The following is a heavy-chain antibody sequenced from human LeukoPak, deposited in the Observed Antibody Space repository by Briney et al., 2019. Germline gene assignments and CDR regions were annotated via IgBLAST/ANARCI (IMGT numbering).Heavy chain of an antibody. D-gene: IGHD4-17*01. CDR1: DDDIRMYNW. CDR2: MSRAGYS. V-gene: IGHV4-4*02. CDR3: ATRNADSFYFDY. Sequence: SGTLSLTCDVSDDDIRMYNWWSWVRQSPGKGLEWIGEMSRAGYSNFNPSLRSRATISIDTSGSAVSLTLRSVAAADTAVYFCATRNADSFYFDYWGRGTLVTVSS. J-gene: IGHJ4*02.